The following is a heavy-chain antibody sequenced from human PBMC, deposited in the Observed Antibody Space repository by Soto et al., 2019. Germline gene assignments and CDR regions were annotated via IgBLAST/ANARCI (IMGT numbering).Heavy chain of an antibody. Sequence: GESLKISCKGSGYSFTSYWIGWVRQMPGKGLEWMGIIYPGDSDTRYSPSFQGQVTISADKSISTAYLQWSSLKASDTAMYYCARRRAYGSGSYDAFDIWGQGTMVTVSS. CDR1: GYSFTSYW. D-gene: IGHD3-10*01. V-gene: IGHV5-51*01. CDR2: IYPGDSDT. CDR3: ARRRAYGSGSYDAFDI. J-gene: IGHJ3*02.